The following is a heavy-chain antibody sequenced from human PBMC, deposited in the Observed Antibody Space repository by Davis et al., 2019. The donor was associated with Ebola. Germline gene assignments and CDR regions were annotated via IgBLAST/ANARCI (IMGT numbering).Heavy chain of an antibody. J-gene: IGHJ4*02. Sequence: PGGSLRPSCAASGFTFSSYAMSWVRQAPGKGLEWVSAISGSGGSTYYADSMKGRCTLSRDNSKNTLYLQMNSLRAEDTAVYYCAKVLGYSYGSGSYYLWGQGTLVTVSS. D-gene: IGHD3-10*01. V-gene: IGHV3-23*01. CDR2: ISGSGGST. CDR3: AKVLGYSYGSGSYYL. CDR1: GFTFSSYA.